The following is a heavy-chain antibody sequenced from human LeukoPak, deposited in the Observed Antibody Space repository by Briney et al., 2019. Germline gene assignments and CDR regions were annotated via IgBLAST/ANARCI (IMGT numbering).Heavy chain of an antibody. J-gene: IGHJ4*02. Sequence: GKSLRLSCATSGFTFSGYGMHWVRQAPGKGLEWVTVIWSDGSNKYYADSVKGRFTISRDNSKNMLYLQMNSLRAEDTAVYYCARGYYAGRGHHFEYWGQGTLVTVSS. CDR3: ARGYYAGRGHHFEY. CDR1: GFTFSGYG. CDR2: IWSDGSNK. D-gene: IGHD3-22*01. V-gene: IGHV3-33*01.